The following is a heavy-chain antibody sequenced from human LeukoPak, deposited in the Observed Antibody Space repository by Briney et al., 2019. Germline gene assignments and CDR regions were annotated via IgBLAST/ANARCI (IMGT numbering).Heavy chain of an antibody. CDR2: MNPNSGNT. J-gene: IGHJ6*02. D-gene: IGHD4-17*01. CDR3: ARGYGVQYYYYGMDV. Sequence: ASVKVSCKASGYTFTSYDINWVRQATGQGLEWMGWMNPNSGNTGYAQKFQGRVTMTRNTSISTAYMELSSLRSEDTAVYYCARGYGVQYYYYGMDVWGQGTTVTVSS. V-gene: IGHV1-8*01. CDR1: GYTFTSYD.